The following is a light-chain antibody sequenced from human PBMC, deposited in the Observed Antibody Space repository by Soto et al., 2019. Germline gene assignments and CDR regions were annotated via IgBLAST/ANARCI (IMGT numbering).Light chain of an antibody. Sequence: QAVVTQEPSLTVSPGGTVTLTCGSSTGAVTSGHYPYWFQQKPGQAPRTLIYDTSNKHSWTPARFSGSLLGGKAALTLSGAQPEDEAEYYCLLSYSGGDVVFGGGTKLT. CDR1: TGAVTSGHY. V-gene: IGLV7-46*01. CDR2: DTS. J-gene: IGLJ2*01. CDR3: LLSYSGGDVV.